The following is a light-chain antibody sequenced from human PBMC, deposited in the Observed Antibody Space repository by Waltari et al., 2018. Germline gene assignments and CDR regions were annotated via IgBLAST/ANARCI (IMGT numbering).Light chain of an antibody. J-gene: IGLJ2*01. CDR2: EGS. Sequence: QSALTQPASVSGSPGQSITISCTGTSSDVGGYNLVSWYQQHPGKAPKLMIYEGSKRPSGFSNRCSVAKSGNTASLTICGLQAEDEAEYYCYSYAGSNTFVFGGGTKLTVL. CDR1: SSDVGGYNL. CDR3: YSYAGSNTFV. V-gene: IGLV2-23*03.